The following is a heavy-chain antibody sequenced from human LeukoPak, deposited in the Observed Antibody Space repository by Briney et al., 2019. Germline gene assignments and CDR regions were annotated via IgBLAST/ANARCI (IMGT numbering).Heavy chain of an antibody. Sequence: GGSLRLSCAASGFTFSSYGMHWVRQAPGKGLEWVGFIRSKAYGGTTEYAASVKGRFTISRDDSKGIAYLQMNSLKTEDTAVYYCTRDQTPYYWGQGTLVTVSS. J-gene: IGHJ4*02. CDR2: IRSKAYGGTT. V-gene: IGHV3-49*04. CDR1: GFTFSSYG. CDR3: TRDQTPYY.